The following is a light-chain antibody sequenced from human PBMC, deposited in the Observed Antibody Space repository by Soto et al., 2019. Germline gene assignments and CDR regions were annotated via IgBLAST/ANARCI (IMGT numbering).Light chain of an antibody. Sequence: QSALTQPASVSGSPGQSITISCTGTGSDVGSYSLVSWYQQHPGKAPKLMIYEVSKRPSGVSNRFSGSKSGYTASLTISGLQAEDEADYHCCSYAGSSTMVFGGGTKLTVL. CDR3: CSYAGSSTMV. V-gene: IGLV2-23*02. CDR2: EVS. J-gene: IGLJ2*01. CDR1: GSDVGSYSL.